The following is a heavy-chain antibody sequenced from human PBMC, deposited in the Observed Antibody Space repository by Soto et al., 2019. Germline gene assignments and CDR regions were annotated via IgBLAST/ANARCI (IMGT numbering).Heavy chain of an antibody. D-gene: IGHD6-13*01. Sequence: SVKVSCKASGCTFSSYAISWVRQAPGQGLEWMGGIIPIFGTANYAQKFQGRVTITADESTSTAYMELSSLRSEDTAVYYCASSAAAGKFYFEYWGQGTLSSV. V-gene: IGHV1-69*13. CDR1: GCTFSSYA. J-gene: IGHJ4*02. CDR2: IIPIFGTA. CDR3: ASSAAAGKFYFEY.